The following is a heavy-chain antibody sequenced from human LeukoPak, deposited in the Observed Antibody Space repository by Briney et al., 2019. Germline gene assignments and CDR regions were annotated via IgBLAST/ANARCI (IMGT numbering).Heavy chain of an antibody. D-gene: IGHD3-16*01. CDR1: ANTFTGCY. J-gene: IGHJ3*02. CDR2: INPNRGGT. V-gene: IGHV1-2*02. CDR3: ARLGSSDI. Sequence: ASVTVSCKASANTFTGCYMHWVRQAPGQGLEWMGWINPNRGGTNYAQKFHGRVTMTRDTSISTAYMQLSRLTSDDTAVYYCARLGSSDIWGQGTMVTVSS.